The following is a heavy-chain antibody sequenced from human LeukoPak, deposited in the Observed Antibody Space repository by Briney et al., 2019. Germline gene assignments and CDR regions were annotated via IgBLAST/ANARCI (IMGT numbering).Heavy chain of an antibody. CDR1: GGSISSYY. V-gene: IGHV4-59*01. CDR3: ARDHALAEWSIFDY. CDR2: IYYSGST. Sequence: PSETLSLTCTVSGGSISSYYWSWIRQPPGKGLEWIGYIYYSGSTNYNPSLKSRVTISVDTSKNQFSLKLSSVTAADTAVYYCARDHALAEWSIFDYWGQGTLVTVSS. D-gene: IGHD3-3*01. J-gene: IGHJ4*02.